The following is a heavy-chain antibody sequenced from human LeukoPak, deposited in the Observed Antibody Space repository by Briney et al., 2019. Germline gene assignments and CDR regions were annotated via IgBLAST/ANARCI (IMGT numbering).Heavy chain of an antibody. V-gene: IGHV4-34*01. D-gene: IGHD4-17*01. CDR3: ARDRDYGDSFDY. Sequence: SETLSLTCAVYGGSFSGYYWSWLRQPPGKGLEWIGEINHSGSTNYNPSLKSRVTISVDTYKDQFSLKLSPVTAADTAVYYCARDRDYGDSFDYWGQGTLVTVSS. CDR2: INHSGST. J-gene: IGHJ4*02. CDR1: GGSFSGYY.